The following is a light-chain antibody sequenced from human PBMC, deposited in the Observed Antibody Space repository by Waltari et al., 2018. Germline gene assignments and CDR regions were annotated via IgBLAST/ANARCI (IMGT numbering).Light chain of an antibody. CDR2: EVI. V-gene: IGLV2-23*02. J-gene: IGLJ1*01. CDR1: PRNVGYSAL. Sequence: QSALTPPASVSGPPGQSIPISCPGTPRNVGYSALFSWYHQHPGKAPKLLICEVIKRPSGVSSRFSGSKSGNTASLTISGLQAEDEADYYCCSYAGRGTYVFGSGTKVTVL. CDR3: CSYAGRGTYV.